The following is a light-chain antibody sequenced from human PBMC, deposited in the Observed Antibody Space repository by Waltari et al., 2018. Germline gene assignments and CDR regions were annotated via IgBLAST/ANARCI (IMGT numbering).Light chain of an antibody. CDR2: DVT. Sequence: QAALTQPPSVSKSLGQSVTISCTGTSSDVGGYNDVSWYQQHPGTAPRLLIYDVTKRPSGVSDRFSGSKSGNTASLTISGLQAEDEADYYCCSYRSGRNYIFGAGTRLTVL. J-gene: IGLJ1*01. CDR3: CSYRSGRNYI. CDR1: SSDVGGYND. V-gene: IGLV2-11*01.